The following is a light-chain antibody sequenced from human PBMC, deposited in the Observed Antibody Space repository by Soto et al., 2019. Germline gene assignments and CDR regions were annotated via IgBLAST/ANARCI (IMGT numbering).Light chain of an antibody. Sequence: EIVLRQSPGTLSLSPGERATLSCRASQSVSSSYLAWYQQKPGQAPRLLIYGASSRATGISDRFSGSGYGTDFTLTISRLEPEDFAVYYCQQYGSSPFTFGPGTKVDIK. V-gene: IGKV3-20*01. CDR1: QSVSSSY. CDR2: GAS. J-gene: IGKJ3*01. CDR3: QQYGSSPFT.